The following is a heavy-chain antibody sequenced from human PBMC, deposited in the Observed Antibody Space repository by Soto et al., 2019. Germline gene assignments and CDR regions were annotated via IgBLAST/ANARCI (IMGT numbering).Heavy chain of an antibody. Sequence: QVQLVQSGAEVKKPGSSVKVSCKTFGGTFSSYPISWVRQAPGEGLEWMGAITPIFGTTDYAQNFQGRLTITADESTSTAYMELTSLRSEDMATYFCARIGTSVGGYWGQGTLVTVSS. D-gene: IGHD2-15*01. J-gene: IGHJ4*02. CDR2: ITPIFGTT. CDR1: GGTFSSYP. V-gene: IGHV1-69*01. CDR3: ARIGTSVGGY.